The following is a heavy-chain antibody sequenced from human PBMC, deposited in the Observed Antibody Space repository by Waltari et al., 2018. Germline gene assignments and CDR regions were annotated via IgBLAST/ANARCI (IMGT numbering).Heavy chain of an antibody. J-gene: IGHJ6*02. CDR1: VGPLSRYS. D-gene: IGHD1-1*01. CDR2: IYYSGST. CDR3: ARVQYYYYGMDV. Sequence: QVQLQESGPGLVKPSETLSLTCTASVGPLSRYSWRWIRQPPGKGLEWIGYIYYSGSTNYNPSLKSRVTISVDTSKNQFSLKLSSVTAADTAVYYCARVQYYYYGMDVWGQGTTVTVSS. V-gene: IGHV4-59*01.